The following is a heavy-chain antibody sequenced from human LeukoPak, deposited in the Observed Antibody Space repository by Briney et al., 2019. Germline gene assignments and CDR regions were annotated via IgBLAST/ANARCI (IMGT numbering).Heavy chain of an antibody. Sequence: GGSLRLSCAASGFTFTSYAMNWVRQAPGKGLEWVSGISGSGGSTNYADSVKGRFTISRDNAKNSLYLQMNSLRAEDTAVYYCARAFGSYYDSSGYYRRFAFDIWGQGTMVTVSS. CDR1: GFTFTSYA. CDR2: ISGSGGST. J-gene: IGHJ3*02. CDR3: ARAFGSYYDSSGYYRRFAFDI. D-gene: IGHD3-22*01. V-gene: IGHV3-23*01.